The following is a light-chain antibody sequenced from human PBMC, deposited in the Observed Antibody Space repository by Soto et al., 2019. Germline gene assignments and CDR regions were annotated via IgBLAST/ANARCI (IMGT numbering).Light chain of an antibody. CDR1: QTISSW. CDR3: QHYNSYSEA. CDR2: XXX. J-gene: IGKJ1*01. Sequence: DIQMTQSPSTLSGSVGDRVTITCRASQTISSWLAWYQQKPGKAPKLLIXXXXXLKSGVPSRFXXXXSXXEXTLTISSLQPDDFATYYCQHYNSYSEAFGQGTKVDIK. V-gene: IGKV1-5*03.